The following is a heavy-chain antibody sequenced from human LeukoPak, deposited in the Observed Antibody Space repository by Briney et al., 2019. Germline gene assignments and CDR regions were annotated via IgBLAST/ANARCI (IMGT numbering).Heavy chain of an antibody. J-gene: IGHJ6*03. CDR1: GGSISSSSYY. D-gene: IGHD6-25*01. Sequence: SETLSLTCTVSGGSISSSSYYWGWIRQPPGKGLEWIGSIYYSGSTYYNPSLKSRVTISVDTSKNQFSLKLSSVTAADTAVYYCARVAAELMDVWGKGTTVTVSS. V-gene: IGHV4-39*07. CDR3: ARVAAELMDV. CDR2: IYYSGST.